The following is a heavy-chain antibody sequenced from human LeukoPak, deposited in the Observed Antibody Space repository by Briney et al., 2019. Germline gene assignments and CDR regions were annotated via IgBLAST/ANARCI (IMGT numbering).Heavy chain of an antibody. V-gene: IGHV3-48*04. Sequence: GGSLRLSCAASGFTFSSYGMHWVRQAPGKGLEWVSYISTSGSTFQYADSVKGRFTISRDNAKNSLYLQMNSLRAEDTAVYYCARVFTSGSPFDYWGQGTLVTVS. CDR3: ARVFTSGSPFDY. CDR2: ISTSGSTF. D-gene: IGHD1-26*01. CDR1: GFTFSSYG. J-gene: IGHJ4*02.